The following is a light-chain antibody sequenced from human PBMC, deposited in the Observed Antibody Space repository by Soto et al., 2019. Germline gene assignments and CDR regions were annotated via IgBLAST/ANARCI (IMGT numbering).Light chain of an antibody. Sequence: QSVLTQPPSASGTPGQRVTISCSGSSSNIGNNYVYCYQQLPGTAPKLLIYRNNQRPSGVPDRFSGSKSGTSGSLAISGLRSEDEADYYCAAWDDSLSGVLFGGGTKLTVL. V-gene: IGLV1-47*01. CDR1: SSNIGNNY. CDR3: AAWDDSLSGVL. J-gene: IGLJ2*01. CDR2: RNN.